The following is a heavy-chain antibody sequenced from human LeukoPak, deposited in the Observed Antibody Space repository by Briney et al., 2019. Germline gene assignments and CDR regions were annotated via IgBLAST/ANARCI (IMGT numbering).Heavy chain of an antibody. J-gene: IGHJ4*02. CDR3: AKDLYDILTGYSETAIDY. D-gene: IGHD3-9*01. V-gene: IGHV3-30*02. Sequence: PGGSLRLSCAASGFTFSGFGMHWVRQAPGKGLEWVTFIRSDGINKHYADSVKGRFTISRDNSKNTLYLQMNSLRAEDTAVYYCAKDLYDILTGYSETAIDYWGQGTLVTVSS. CDR2: IRSDGINK. CDR1: GFTFSGFG.